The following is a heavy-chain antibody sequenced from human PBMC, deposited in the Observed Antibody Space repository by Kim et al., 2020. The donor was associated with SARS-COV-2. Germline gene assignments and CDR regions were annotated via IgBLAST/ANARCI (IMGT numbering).Heavy chain of an antibody. Sequence: GGSLRLSCAASGFTFSSYWMHWVRRAPGKGLVWVSRINSDGSSTSYADSVKGRFTISRDNAKNTLYLQMNSLRAEDTAVYYCAREGYDYGDLYFDYWGQGTLVTVSS. CDR2: INSDGSST. V-gene: IGHV3-74*01. CDR3: AREGYDYGDLYFDY. J-gene: IGHJ4*02. D-gene: IGHD4-17*01. CDR1: GFTFSSYW.